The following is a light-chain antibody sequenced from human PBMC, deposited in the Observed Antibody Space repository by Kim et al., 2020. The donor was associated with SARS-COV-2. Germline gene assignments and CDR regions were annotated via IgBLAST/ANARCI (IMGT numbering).Light chain of an antibody. CDR1: QIVSSY. CDR3: QQRNHWPIT. J-gene: IGKJ5*01. CDR2: DVS. V-gene: IGKV3-11*01. Sequence: EIVLTQSPATLSLSPGERATLSCRASQIVSSYLAWYQQKPGQAPRLLIYDVSNRATGIPARFSGSGSGTDFTLTISSLESEDFAVYYCQQRNHWPITFGQGTRLEIK.